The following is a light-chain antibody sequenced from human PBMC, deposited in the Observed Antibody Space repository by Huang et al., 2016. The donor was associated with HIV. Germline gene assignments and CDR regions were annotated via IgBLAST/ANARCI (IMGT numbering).Light chain of an antibody. V-gene: IGKV2-28*01. CDR1: QNLLHSDGHNL. Sequence: EIVVTQSTLSLPVTPGQPASISCKSSQNLLHSDGHNLLDWYLQKPGQAPQLLLFMLSKRSPGVSDRFSGSGSGTDFTLEISRVEAGDVGVYDCMQGLQAPPTFGQGTKLEI. J-gene: IGKJ2*01. CDR2: MLS. CDR3: MQGLQAPPT.